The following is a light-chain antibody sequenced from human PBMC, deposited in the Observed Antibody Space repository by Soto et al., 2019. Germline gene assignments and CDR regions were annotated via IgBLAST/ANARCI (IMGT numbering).Light chain of an antibody. CDR2: AAA. CDR1: QSITTY. J-gene: IGKJ1*01. V-gene: IGKV1-39*01. CDR3: QQAYGAPPT. Sequence: DIHMTQSPSTLSASVGDRVTITCRASQSITTYLNWYQQTSGEAPKLLIYAAARLQTGVPSRFSGSGSGTDFTLTISSLQPEDFATYYCQQAYGAPPTCGQGTKGDIK.